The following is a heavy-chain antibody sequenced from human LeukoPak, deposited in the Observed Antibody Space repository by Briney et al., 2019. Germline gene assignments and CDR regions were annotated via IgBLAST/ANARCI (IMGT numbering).Heavy chain of an antibody. CDR1: GFTFSSYS. D-gene: IGHD3-10*01. V-gene: IGHV3-21*01. CDR2: ISSSSSYI. Sequence: GGSLRLSCAASGFTFSSYSMNWVRQAPGKGLEWVSSISSSSSYIYYADSVKGRFTISRDNAENSLYLQMNSLRAEDTAVYYCARDGATYYYGSGRTNWFDPWGQGTLVTVSS. CDR3: ARDGATYYYGSGRTNWFDP. J-gene: IGHJ5*02.